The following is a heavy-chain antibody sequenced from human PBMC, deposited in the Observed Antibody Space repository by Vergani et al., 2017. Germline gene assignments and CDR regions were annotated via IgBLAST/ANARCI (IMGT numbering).Heavy chain of an antibody. J-gene: IGHJ3*02. CDR1: GFTFSNAW. CDR3: TTAHSSGWYGGAFDI. D-gene: IGHD6-19*01. CDR2: IKSKTDGGTT. Sequence: EVQLVESGGGLVKPGGSLRLSCAASGFTFSNAWMSWVRQAPGKGLEWVGRIKSKTDGGTTDYAAPVKGRFTIPRDDSKNTLYLQMNSLKTEDTAVYYCTTAHSSGWYGGAFDIWGQGTMVTVSS. V-gene: IGHV3-15*01.